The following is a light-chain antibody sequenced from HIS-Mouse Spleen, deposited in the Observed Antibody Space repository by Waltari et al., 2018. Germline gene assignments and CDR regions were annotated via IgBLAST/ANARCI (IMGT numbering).Light chain of an antibody. CDR3: YSTDSSGNHRV. CDR1: ALPKKY. Sequence: SYELTQPPSVSVSPGQTARITCSGDALPKKYAYWYQHKSGQAPVLVIYEDSKRPSGIPERFSGSRSGTRATLTISGAQVEDEADYYCYSTDSSGNHRVFGGGTKLTVL. CDR2: EDS. J-gene: IGLJ2*01. V-gene: IGLV3-10*01.